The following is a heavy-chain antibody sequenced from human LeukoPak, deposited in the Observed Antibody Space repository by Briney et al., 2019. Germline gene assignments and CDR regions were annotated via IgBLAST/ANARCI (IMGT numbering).Heavy chain of an antibody. D-gene: IGHD6-19*01. Sequence: SVKVSCKASGYTFTSYYMHWVRQAPGQGLEWMGGIIPIFGTANYAQKFQGRVTITADESTSTAYMELSSLRSEDTAVHYCARSVSGWSYFDYWGQGTLVTVSS. CDR3: ARSVSGWSYFDY. V-gene: IGHV1-69*13. J-gene: IGHJ4*02. CDR2: IIPIFGTA. CDR1: GYTFTSYY.